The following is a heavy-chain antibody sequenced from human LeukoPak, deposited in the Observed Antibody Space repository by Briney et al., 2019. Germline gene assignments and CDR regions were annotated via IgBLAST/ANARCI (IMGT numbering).Heavy chain of an antibody. Sequence: KPSETLSLTCAVYGGSFSGYYWSWIRQPPGKGLEWIGEINNSGSTNYNPSLKSRVTISVDTSKNQFSLKLSSVTAADTAVYYCASEGYDILTGYSSPYWGQGTLVTVSS. J-gene: IGHJ4*02. D-gene: IGHD3-9*01. V-gene: IGHV4-34*01. CDR1: GGSFSGYY. CDR3: ASEGYDILTGYSSPY. CDR2: INNSGST.